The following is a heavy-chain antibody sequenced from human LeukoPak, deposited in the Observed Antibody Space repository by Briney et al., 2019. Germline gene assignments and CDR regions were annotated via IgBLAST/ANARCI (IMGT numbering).Heavy chain of an antibody. V-gene: IGHV4-59*01. Sequence: PSETLSLTCTVSGGSISSYYWSWIRQPPGKGLEWIGYIYYSGSTNYNPSLKSRVTISVDTSKNQFSLKLSSATAADTAVYYCAREWGDDYVWGSYRYSFSWFDPWGQGTLVTVSS. CDR1: GGSISSYY. CDR2: IYYSGST. J-gene: IGHJ5*02. CDR3: AREWGDDYVWGSYRYSFSWFDP. D-gene: IGHD3-16*02.